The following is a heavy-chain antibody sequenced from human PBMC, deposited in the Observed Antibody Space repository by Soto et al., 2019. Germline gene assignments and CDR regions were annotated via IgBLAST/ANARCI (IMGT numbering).Heavy chain of an antibody. J-gene: IGHJ4*02. CDR3: AREPASVYY. D-gene: IGHD3-16*01. Sequence: GGSVRLSCAASGFTFSSYSMNWVRQAPGKGLEWVSYISSSSSTIYYADSVKGRFTISRDNAKNSLYLQMNSLRAEDTAVYYCAREPASVYYWGQGTLVTVSS. CDR2: ISSSSSTI. V-gene: IGHV3-48*01. CDR1: GFTFSSYS.